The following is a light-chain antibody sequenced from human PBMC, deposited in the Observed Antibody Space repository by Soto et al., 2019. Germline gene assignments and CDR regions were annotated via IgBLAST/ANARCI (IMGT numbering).Light chain of an antibody. J-gene: IGKJ1*01. Sequence: EIVLTQSPSTLSLSPGERATLSFMASQSVSSYLAWYQQKPGQAPRLLIYGAPSRATGIPDRFSGSGSGTDFTLTISRLEPEDFAVYYCQQYGSSLWKFGQGTKVDIK. CDR2: GAP. V-gene: IGKV3-20*01. CDR3: QQYGSSLWK. CDR1: QSVSSY.